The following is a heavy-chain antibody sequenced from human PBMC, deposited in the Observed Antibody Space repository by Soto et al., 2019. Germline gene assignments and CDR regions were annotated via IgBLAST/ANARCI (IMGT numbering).Heavy chain of an antibody. CDR3: ARGSCSGGSCYPNWFDP. CDR1: GGSISSYY. J-gene: IGHJ5*02. D-gene: IGHD2-15*01. V-gene: IGHV4-59*01. CDR2: IYYSGST. Sequence: PSETLSLTCTVSGGSISSYYWSWIRQPPGKGLEWIGYIYYSGSTNYNPSLKSRVTISVDTSKNQFSLKLSSVTAADTAVYYCARGSCSGGSCYPNWFDPWGQGTLVTVSS.